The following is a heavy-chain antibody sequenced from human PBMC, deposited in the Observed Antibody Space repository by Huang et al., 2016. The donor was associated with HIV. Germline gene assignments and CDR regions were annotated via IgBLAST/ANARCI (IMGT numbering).Heavy chain of an antibody. D-gene: IGHD3-9*01. CDR2: FEPEVGET. J-gene: IGHJ4*02. CDR3: ATGFDVFFDF. CDR1: EYTLTELS. V-gene: IGHV1-24*01. Sequence: QVQLVQSRAEVKKPGASVKVSCKVSEYTLTELSIPWVRQPPGKGLEWMGGFEPEVGETIYAQKVQGRVTMTEDTSTETAFMELSGLRPGDTAVYYCATGFDVFFDFWGQGTLVTVSS.